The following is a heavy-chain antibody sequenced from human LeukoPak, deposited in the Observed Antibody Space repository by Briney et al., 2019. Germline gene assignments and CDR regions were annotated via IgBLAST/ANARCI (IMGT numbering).Heavy chain of an antibody. V-gene: IGHV3-64*01. Sequence: GGSLRLSCAASGFTFSSYAMHWVRQAPGNGLEYVSAISSNGGSTYYANSVKGRFTISRDNSKNTLYLQMGSLRAEDMAVYYCARGYYDSSGYYEGYYFDYWGQGTLVTVSS. CDR2: ISSNGGST. CDR1: GFTFSSYA. J-gene: IGHJ4*02. CDR3: ARGYYDSSGYYEGYYFDY. D-gene: IGHD3-22*01.